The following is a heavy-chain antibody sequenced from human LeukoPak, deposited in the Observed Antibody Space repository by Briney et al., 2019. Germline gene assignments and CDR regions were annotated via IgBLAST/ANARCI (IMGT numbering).Heavy chain of an antibody. CDR3: ARGSMVRGVIRPYYYYYGMDV. D-gene: IGHD3-10*01. CDR1: GGTFSSYA. CDR2: IIPIFGTA. V-gene: IGHV1-69*06. J-gene: IGHJ6*04. Sequence: GASVKVSCKASGGTFSSYAISWVRQAPGQGLEWMGGIIPIFGTANYAQKFQGRVTITADKSTSTAYMELSSLRSEDTAVYYCARGSMVRGVIRPYYYYYGMDVWGKGTTVTVSS.